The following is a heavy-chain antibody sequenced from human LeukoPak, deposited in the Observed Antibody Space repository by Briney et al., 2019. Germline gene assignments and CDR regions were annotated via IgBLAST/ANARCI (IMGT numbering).Heavy chain of an antibody. Sequence: GGTLRLSCAASGFTFSSYGMHWVRQAPGKGLEWVAFIRYDGSNKYYADSVKGRFTISRDNSKNTLYLQMNSLRAEVTAVYYCAKAPEWYCSGGSCDGAYDICGQGTMVTVSS. J-gene: IGHJ3*02. CDR3: AKAPEWYCSGGSCDGAYDI. CDR2: IRYDGSNK. V-gene: IGHV3-30*02. D-gene: IGHD2-15*01. CDR1: GFTFSSYG.